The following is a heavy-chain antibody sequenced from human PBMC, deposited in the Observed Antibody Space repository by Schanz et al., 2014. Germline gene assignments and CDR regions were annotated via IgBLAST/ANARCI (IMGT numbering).Heavy chain of an antibody. CDR1: GFTFNSYA. J-gene: IGHJ4*02. D-gene: IGHD3-22*01. CDR3: AKDPSHGDYDYYFDY. V-gene: IGHV3-23*03. Sequence: DVQLLESGGGLVQPGGSLRLSCAASGFTFNSYAMSWVRQAPGKGLEWVSVIYSGIGAYYADSVKDRFTVSRDNSKNTLYLQMNSLRAEDTAVYYCAKDPSHGDYDYYFDYWGQGTLVTVSS. CDR2: IYSGIGA.